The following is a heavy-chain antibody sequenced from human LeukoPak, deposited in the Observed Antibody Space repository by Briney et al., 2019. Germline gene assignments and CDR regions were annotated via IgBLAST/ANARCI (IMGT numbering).Heavy chain of an antibody. Sequence: GGFLRLSCAVSGFNFDDYAMHWVRQAPGRGLEWVSGINWKTGNGIYADSVKGRFTISRDNAKNSLYLQMSSLRAEDTALYCTRRAARWQFDLWGRGTLLTVSS. J-gene: IGHJ2*01. CDR2: INWKTGNG. CDR3: RRAARWQFDL. V-gene: IGHV3-9*01. CDR1: GFNFDDYA. D-gene: IGHD1-1*01.